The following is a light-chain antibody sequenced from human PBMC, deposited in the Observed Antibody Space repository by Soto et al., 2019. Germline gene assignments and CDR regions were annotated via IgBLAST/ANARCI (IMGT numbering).Light chain of an antibody. CDR3: ASSDDSLYGVI. Sequence: QSVLTQPPSASATPRQRVTISCSGSTSNIGGNTVSWYQQLPGTAPKLLIYSNHQRPSGVPDRFSGSKSGTSASLAISGLQSEDEANYYCASSDDSLYGVIFGGGTKLTVL. CDR2: SNH. V-gene: IGLV1-44*01. CDR1: TSNIGGNT. J-gene: IGLJ2*01.